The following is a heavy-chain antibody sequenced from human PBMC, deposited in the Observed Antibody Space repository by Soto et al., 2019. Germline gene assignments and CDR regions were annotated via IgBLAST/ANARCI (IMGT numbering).Heavy chain of an antibody. CDR2: INPSGGST. J-gene: IGHJ5*02. V-gene: IGHV1-46*01. CDR1: GYTFTSYY. Sequence: QVQLVQSGAEVKKPGASVKVSCKASGYTFTSYYIHWVRQAPGQGLEWMGIINPSGGSTSYAQKFHGRVTMTRDTSTSTVYMDLSSLRSDDTAVYYCARDPLPFGSGSYYRIGVWFDPWGQGTLVTVSS. D-gene: IGHD3-10*01. CDR3: ARDPLPFGSGSYYRIGVWFDP.